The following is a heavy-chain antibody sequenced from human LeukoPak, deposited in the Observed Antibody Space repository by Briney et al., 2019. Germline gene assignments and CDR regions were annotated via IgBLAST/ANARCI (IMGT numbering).Heavy chain of an antibody. D-gene: IGHD6-19*01. CDR1: GFPFTHHG. CDR3: ARDPTNTSGRYAYFDY. Sequence: GASVRVSCKASGFPFTHHGITWVRQAPGQGLEWMGWISGYIGDTNYAQKFQGRVTLTTDTSTSTAYMELRSLRSDDTAVYYCARDPTNTSGRYAYFDYWGQGTLVTVSS. V-gene: IGHV1-18*01. CDR2: ISGYIGDT. J-gene: IGHJ4*02.